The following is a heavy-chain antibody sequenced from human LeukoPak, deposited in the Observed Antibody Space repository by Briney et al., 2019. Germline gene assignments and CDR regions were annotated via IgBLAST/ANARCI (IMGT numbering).Heavy chain of an antibody. CDR1: GFGFTFTTYA. J-gene: IGHJ5*02. Sequence: GGSLRLSCAASGFGFTFTTYAMGWVRQAPGKGLEWVSTISGSGGSAYYADSVRGRFTISRDNSKNTLYLQMNNLRAEDTALYYCAKALISSSGPWGQGTLVTVSS. V-gene: IGHV3-23*01. CDR2: ISGSGGSA. D-gene: IGHD2-21*01. CDR3: AKALISSSGP.